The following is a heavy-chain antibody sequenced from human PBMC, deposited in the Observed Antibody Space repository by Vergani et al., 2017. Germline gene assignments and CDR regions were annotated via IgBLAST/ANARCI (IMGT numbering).Heavy chain of an antibody. D-gene: IGHD3-10*01. CDR1: GDSITSRLDY. CDR3: ARGTMVRGVNFDY. CDR2: MYHSGTT. J-gene: IGHJ4*02. Sequence: QLQLPESGPGLVKPSETLSLTCSVSGDSITSRLDYWGWIRQTPGKGLEWIGSMYHSGTTYYNPSLKSRATLSVDTSKNQISLQVTSVTAADTAVYYCARGTMVRGVNFDYWGQGTLVTVSS. V-gene: IGHV4-39*01.